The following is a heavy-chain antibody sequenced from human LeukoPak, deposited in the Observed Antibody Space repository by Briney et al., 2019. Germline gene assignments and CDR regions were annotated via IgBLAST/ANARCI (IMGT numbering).Heavy chain of an antibody. CDR2: ISYDGSNK. D-gene: IGHD5-12*01. V-gene: IGHV3-30-3*01. J-gene: IGHJ4*02. Sequence: GGSLRLSWAASGFTFSSYAMHWVRQAPGKGLEWVAVISYDGSNKYYADSVKGRFTMSRDNSKNTLYLQMNRLSAEDTAVYYCPRDGLYRTRWLQGYFDYWGQGTLVTVS. CDR1: GFTFSSYA. CDR3: PRDGLYRTRWLQGYFDY.